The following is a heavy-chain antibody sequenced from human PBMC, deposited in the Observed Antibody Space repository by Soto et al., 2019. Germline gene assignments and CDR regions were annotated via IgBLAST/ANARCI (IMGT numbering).Heavy chain of an antibody. V-gene: IGHV3-53*01. D-gene: IGHD3-3*01. J-gene: IGHJ4*02. Sequence: GGSLRLSCAASGFSVSNNYMTWVRQAPGKGLEWVSIIYSGGSTYYSESVKGRTTISRDTSKNIVFLQVNSLRAEDTAVYFCARATRYFGSFDSWGQGTLVTAPQ. CDR1: GFSVSNNY. CDR3: ARATRYFGSFDS. CDR2: IYSGGST.